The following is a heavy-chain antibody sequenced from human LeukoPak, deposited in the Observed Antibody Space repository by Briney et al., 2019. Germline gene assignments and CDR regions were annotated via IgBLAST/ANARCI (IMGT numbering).Heavy chain of an antibody. CDR2: ISAYDGET. D-gene: IGHD1-26*01. V-gene: IGHV1-18*01. CDR1: GYSFTSYG. Sequence: ASVTVSFKASGYSFTSYGISWVREAPGRGLEWVGYISAYDGETRYAQKFQGRVTLTTDTSTGTVYMEMRRLRSDDTAVYYCARGGKNYFDFWGQGTLVTVSS. CDR3: ARGGKNYFDF. J-gene: IGHJ4*02.